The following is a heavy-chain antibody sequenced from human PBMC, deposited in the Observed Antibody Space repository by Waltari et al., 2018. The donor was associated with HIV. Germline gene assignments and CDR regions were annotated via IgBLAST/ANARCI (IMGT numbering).Heavy chain of an antibody. CDR2: ISYSGST. V-gene: IGHV4-59*01. D-gene: IGHD3-10*01. CDR1: SAAIKNDY. Sequence: QVQLQESGPGLVKPSETLSLTCNVSSAAIKNDYWNWIRQPPGKELEWIGYISYSGSTKYGPLKSRVTLSMVSSKNQFSLKLRSVTAADTAVYFCARGRRWLQFHGHYYFDYWGQGTLVTVSS. CDR3: ARGRRWLQFHGHYYFDY. J-gene: IGHJ4*02.